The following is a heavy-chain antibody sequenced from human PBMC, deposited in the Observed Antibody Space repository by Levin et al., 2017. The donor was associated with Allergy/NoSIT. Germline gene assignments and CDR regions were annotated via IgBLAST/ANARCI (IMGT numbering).Heavy chain of an antibody. J-gene: IGHJ3*02. D-gene: IGHD6-13*01. Sequence: GGSLRLSCAASGFTFDDYAMHWVRQAPGKGLEWVSGISWNSGSIGYADSVKGRFTISRDNAKNSLYLQMNSLRAEDTALYYCAKDALIAAAGTDAFDIWGQGTMVTVSS. V-gene: IGHV3-9*01. CDR2: ISWNSGSI. CDR3: AKDALIAAAGTDAFDI. CDR1: GFTFDDYA.